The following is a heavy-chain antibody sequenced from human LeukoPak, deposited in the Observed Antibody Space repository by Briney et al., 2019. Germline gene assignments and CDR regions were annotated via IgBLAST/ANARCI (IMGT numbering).Heavy chain of an antibody. Sequence: ASVKVSCKASGYTFTSYGISWVRQAPGQGLEWMGIINPSGGSTSYAQKFQGRVTMTRDTSTSTVYMELSSLRSEDTAVYYCARGFVVVPAAIPSPIDYWGQGTLVTVSS. D-gene: IGHD2-2*01. J-gene: IGHJ4*02. CDR1: GYTFTSYG. CDR2: INPSGGST. V-gene: IGHV1-46*01. CDR3: ARGFVVVPAAIPSPIDY.